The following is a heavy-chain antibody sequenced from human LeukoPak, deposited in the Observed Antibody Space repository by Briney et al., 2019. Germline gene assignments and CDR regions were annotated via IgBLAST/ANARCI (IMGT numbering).Heavy chain of an antibody. V-gene: IGHV3-7*01. J-gene: IGHJ4*02. CDR3: ARDSYSSSWFDY. CDR2: INHNGNVN. CDR1: GFTFGKYW. Sequence: GGSLGLSCVASGFTFGKYWMSWARQAPGKGLEWVASINHNGNVNYYVDSVKGRFTISRDNAKNSLYLQMNSLRAEDTAVYYCARDSYSSSWFDYWGQGTLVTVSS. D-gene: IGHD6-13*01.